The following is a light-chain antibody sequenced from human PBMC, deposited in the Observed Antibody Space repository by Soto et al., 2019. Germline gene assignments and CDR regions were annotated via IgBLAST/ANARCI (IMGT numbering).Light chain of an antibody. CDR3: QSFDISLSGYV. CDR1: SSNIGADCD. Sequence: QSVLTQPPSVSGAPGQTVTISCTGSSSNIGADCDVHWYRQLPGTAPKLLIYANNNPPAGVPDRFSASKSGTSASLAITGLQAEDEADYYCQSFDISLSGYVFATGTKLTV. V-gene: IGLV1-40*01. CDR2: ANN. J-gene: IGLJ1*01.